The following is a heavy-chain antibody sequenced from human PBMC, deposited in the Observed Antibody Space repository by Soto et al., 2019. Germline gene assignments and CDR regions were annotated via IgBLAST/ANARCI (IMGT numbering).Heavy chain of an antibody. V-gene: IGHV5-51*01. Sequence: GESLKISCKASGFTFSSYSLGWVRHMPGKGLQWMGNIFSSDSSAKYSPSFVGQVTISVDRSINTAYVQWSRLKASDTAIYYCGTWRGSSWFDYWGPGTLVTVSS. J-gene: IGHJ4*02. CDR2: IFSSDSSA. CDR3: GTWRGSSWFDY. D-gene: IGHD2-2*01. CDR1: GFTFSSYS.